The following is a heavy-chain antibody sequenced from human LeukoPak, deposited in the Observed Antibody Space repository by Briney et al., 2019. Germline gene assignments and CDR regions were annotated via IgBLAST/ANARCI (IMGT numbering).Heavy chain of an antibody. J-gene: IGHJ4*02. Sequence: GGSLKLSCTTSTFTFTNYGMHWVRQAPGKGLEWVALIWYDGSKTFYADSVKGRFTISRDNSKNTLYLQMNSLRAEDTAVYYCAKRSITIFGVVTHPDYWGQGTLVTVSS. V-gene: IGHV3-33*06. CDR2: IWYDGSKT. CDR1: TFTFTNYG. CDR3: AKRSITIFGVVTHPDY. D-gene: IGHD3-3*01.